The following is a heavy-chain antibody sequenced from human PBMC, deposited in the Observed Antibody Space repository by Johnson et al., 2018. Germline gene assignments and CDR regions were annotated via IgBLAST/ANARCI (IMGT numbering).Heavy chain of an antibody. Sequence: QLVESGAEVKKPGASVKVSCKASGYTFTSYDINWVRQATGQGLEWMGWMNPNSGNTGYAQKFQGRVTMTRNTSISTAYMELSSLRSEDTAVYYLARAGSPTSGPLTRAFDIWGQGTMVTASS. J-gene: IGHJ3*02. CDR2: MNPNSGNT. CDR1: GYTFTSYD. CDR3: ARAGSPTSGPLTRAFDI. V-gene: IGHV1-8*01. D-gene: IGHD2-2*01.